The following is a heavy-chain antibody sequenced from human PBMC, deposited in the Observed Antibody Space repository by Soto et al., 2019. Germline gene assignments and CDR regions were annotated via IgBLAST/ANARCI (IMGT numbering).Heavy chain of an antibody. Sequence: QVQLQESGPGLVKPSQTLSLTCTVSGGSISSGGYYWSWIRQHPGKGLEWIGYIYYSGSTYYNPSVKSRVTXSXDXXKNQFSLKLSSVTAADTAVYYCAKTGPGSYLSLDYWGQGTLVTVSS. CDR1: GGSISSGGYY. CDR2: IYYSGST. CDR3: AKTGPGSYLSLDY. D-gene: IGHD1-26*01. V-gene: IGHV4-31*03. J-gene: IGHJ4*02.